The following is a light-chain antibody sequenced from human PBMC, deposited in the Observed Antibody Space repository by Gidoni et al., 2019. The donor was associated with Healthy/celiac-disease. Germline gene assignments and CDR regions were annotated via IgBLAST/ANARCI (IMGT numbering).Light chain of an antibody. CDR3: CSYAGSSSWV. CDR1: SSDVGSYNL. CDR2: EGS. V-gene: IGLV2-23*01. Sequence: QSALTQPASVSGSPGQSLTSSCTGTSSDVGSYNLVSWYQQHPGKAPKLMIYEGSKRPPGVSNRFSGSKSGNTASLTISGLQAEDEADYYCCSYAGSSSWVFGGGTKLTVL. J-gene: IGLJ3*02.